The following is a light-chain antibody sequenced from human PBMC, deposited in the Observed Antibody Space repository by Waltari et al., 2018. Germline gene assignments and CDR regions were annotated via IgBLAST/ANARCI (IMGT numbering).Light chain of an antibody. CDR2: GAS. CDR1: GSFRRP. J-gene: IGKJ1*01. V-gene: IGKV3-20*01. CDR3: QHYLRLPVT. Sequence: EIVLTQSPDTLSLSVGERATVSCRASGSFRRPLAWSQQKPCQAPRLLIYGASTRATVIPDRFSGSGSGTDFSLTISRLEPDDFAVYYCQHYLRLPVTFGQGTTVEI.